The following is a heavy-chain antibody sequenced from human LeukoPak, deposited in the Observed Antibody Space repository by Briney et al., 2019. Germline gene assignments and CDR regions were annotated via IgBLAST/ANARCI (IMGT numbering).Heavy chain of an antibody. CDR3: ARGYYYDSSGSYDAFDI. J-gene: IGHJ3*02. Sequence: GGSLRLSCAASGFTFSSYDMHWVRQATGKGLEWVSAIGTAGGTYYPGSVKGRFTISRENAKNSLYLQMNSLRAGDTAVYYCARGYYYDSSGSYDAFDIWGQGTMVTVSS. CDR1: GFTFSSYD. V-gene: IGHV3-13*01. CDR2: IGTAGGT. D-gene: IGHD3-22*01.